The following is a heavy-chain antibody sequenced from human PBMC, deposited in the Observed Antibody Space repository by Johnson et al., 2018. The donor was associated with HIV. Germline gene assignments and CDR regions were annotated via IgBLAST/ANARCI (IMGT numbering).Heavy chain of an antibody. CDR3: AKDVYSSGAFEI. J-gene: IGHJ3*02. V-gene: IGHV3-7*01. CDR2: IRQDGSEK. CDR1: GFSFSSNW. Sequence: VQLVESGGGLVQPGGSLRLSCVGSGFSFSSNWMSWVRQAPGKGLEWVANIRQDGSEKYYVDSVMGRFTISRDNSKNTLYLQMNSLRAEDTAVYYCAKDVYSSGAFEIWGQGTMVTVSS. D-gene: IGHD2-8*01.